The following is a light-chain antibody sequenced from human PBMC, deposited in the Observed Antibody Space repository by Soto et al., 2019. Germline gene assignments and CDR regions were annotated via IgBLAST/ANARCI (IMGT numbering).Light chain of an antibody. CDR1: QSVRNNF. Sequence: EIVLPQSPGTLSLSPGERATLSCRASQSVRNNFLSWYQQRPGQAPRLLIYLASTRAAGIPDRFRGSGSGTDFTLTISRLEPEDFAVYYCQQYGGSPPRYTFGQGTKLEI. CDR3: QQYGGSPPRYT. J-gene: IGKJ2*01. CDR2: LAS. V-gene: IGKV3-20*01.